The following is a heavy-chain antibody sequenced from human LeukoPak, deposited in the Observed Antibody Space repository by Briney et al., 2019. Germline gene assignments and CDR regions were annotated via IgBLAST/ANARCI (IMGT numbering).Heavy chain of an antibody. D-gene: IGHD1-26*01. V-gene: IGHV4-59*01. CDR2: IYYSGST. CDR3: AREGATGYFDY. Sequence: SETLSLTCTVSGGSISSYYWSWIRQPPGKGLEWIGYIYYSGSTNYNPSLKSRVTISVDPSKNQFSLKLSSVTAADTAVYYCAREGATGYFDYWGQGTLVTVSS. CDR1: GGSISSYY. J-gene: IGHJ4*02.